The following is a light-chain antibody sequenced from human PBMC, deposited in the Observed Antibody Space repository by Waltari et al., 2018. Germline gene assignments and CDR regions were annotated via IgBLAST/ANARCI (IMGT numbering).Light chain of an antibody. V-gene: IGLV1-51*01. Sequence: QSVLTQPPSVSAAPRPRVTISCPGVTDYVSWYHQFPGTAPKLPIYENNKRPSGIPDRFSSSKSGTSATLGITGLQTGDEADYYCGAWDISVSAGVFGGGTKLTVL. CDR2: ENN. J-gene: IGLJ3*02. CDR1: TDY. CDR3: GAWDISVSAGV.